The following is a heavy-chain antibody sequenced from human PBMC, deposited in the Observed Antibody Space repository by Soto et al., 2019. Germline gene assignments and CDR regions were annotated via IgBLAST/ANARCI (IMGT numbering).Heavy chain of an antibody. V-gene: IGHV4-31*03. D-gene: IGHD2-8*01. Sequence: SETLSLTCTVSGGSVSSGSYYCSWIRQHPGRGLEWIGYIYYTGNTYYNPSLKSRLATSVDTSQNQFSLKLTSVTATDTAVYYCARDPRYACYHDHWGQGTVDTV. CDR1: GGSVSSGSYY. CDR3: ARDPRYACYHDH. J-gene: IGHJ4*02. CDR2: IYYTGNT.